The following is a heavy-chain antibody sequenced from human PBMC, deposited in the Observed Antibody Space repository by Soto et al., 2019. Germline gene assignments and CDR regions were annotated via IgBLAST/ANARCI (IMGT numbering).Heavy chain of an antibody. D-gene: IGHD4-17*01. J-gene: IGHJ4*02. CDR2: INGGGTSI. CDR3: ARENYGDAFDF. V-gene: IGHV3-48*03. CDR1: VFTVTNYE. Sequence: GGSLRLSCAASVFTVTNYEMIWVRQAPGKGLEWVSYINGGGTSIKYADSVKGRFTMSRDNARNSLYLQMNSLRDEDTAVYYCARENYGDAFDFWGQGTLVTVSS.